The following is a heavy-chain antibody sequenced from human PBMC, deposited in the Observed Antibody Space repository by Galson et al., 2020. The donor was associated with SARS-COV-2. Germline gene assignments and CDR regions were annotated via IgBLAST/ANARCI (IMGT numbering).Heavy chain of an antibody. CDR1: GYTFASSG. CDR2: ISAYNGNT. Sequence: GESLKISCKASGYTFASSGISWVRQAPGQGLEWMGWISAYNGNTNYAQKLQGRVTMTTDTSTSTAYMELRSLRSDDTAVYYCARDAGCSGDSCYFDYWGQGILVTVSS. J-gene: IGHJ4*02. CDR3: ARDAGCSGDSCYFDY. V-gene: IGHV1-18*01. D-gene: IGHD2-15*01.